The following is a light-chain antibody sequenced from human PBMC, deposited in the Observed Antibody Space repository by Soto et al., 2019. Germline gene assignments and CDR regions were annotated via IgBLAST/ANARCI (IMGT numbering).Light chain of an antibody. CDR2: GVS. Sequence: EIVMTQSPATLSVSPGERASLSCRAGQSVSNNLSWYQQKRGQAPRLLIYGVSTRATGIPDRFSGRGSGTDFTLTISRLEPEDFAVYYCQQHGISHITFGQGTRLEIK. CDR3: QQHGISHIT. CDR1: QSVSNN. V-gene: IGKV3-20*01. J-gene: IGKJ5*01.